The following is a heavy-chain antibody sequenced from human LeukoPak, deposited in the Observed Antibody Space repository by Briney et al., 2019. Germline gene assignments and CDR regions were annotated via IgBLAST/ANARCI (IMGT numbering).Heavy chain of an antibody. CDR3: ARAPNWGFSD. CDR1: GYTFTSYG. Sequence: ASVKVSCKASGYTFTSYGISWVRQAPGQGLEWMGWISAYNGNTNYAQKLQGRVTMTRNTSISTAYMELSSLRSEDTAVYYCARAPNWGFSDWGQGTLVTVSS. D-gene: IGHD7-27*01. J-gene: IGHJ4*02. CDR2: ISAYNGNT. V-gene: IGHV1-18*01.